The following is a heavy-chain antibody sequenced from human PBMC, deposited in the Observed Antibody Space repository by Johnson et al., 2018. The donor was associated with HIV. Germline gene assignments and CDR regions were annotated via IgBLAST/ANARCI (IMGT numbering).Heavy chain of an antibody. CDR2: IGTAGDT. V-gene: IGHV3-13*01. D-gene: IGHD3-10*01. CDR1: GFIFSSYD. J-gene: IGHJ3*02. CDR3: ARGLDYYGSIDAFAI. Sequence: VQLVESGGGLVQPGGSLRLSCAASGFIFSSYDMHWVRQDTGQGLEWVSTIGTAGDTYYPGSVQGRFTLSRENANNSFYLQMNSLKAGDTAVYYCARGLDYYGSIDAFAIWGQGTLVTVSS.